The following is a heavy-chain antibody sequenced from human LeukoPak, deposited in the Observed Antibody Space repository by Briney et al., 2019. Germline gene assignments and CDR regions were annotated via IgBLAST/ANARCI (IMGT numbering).Heavy chain of an antibody. CDR2: IYPGDSET. V-gene: IGHV5-51*01. J-gene: IGHJ4*02. CDR1: GSNFTNYW. Sequence: GASLQISCQASGSNFTNYWIGCVRQLPGKGLEWMAIIYPGDSETRYSPSFHGQVAISADKSISTAYLRWSSLKASDTAMYYCARQLGAFTVTTGADYWGQGTLVTVSS. CDR3: ARQLGAFTVTTGADY. D-gene: IGHD4-17*01.